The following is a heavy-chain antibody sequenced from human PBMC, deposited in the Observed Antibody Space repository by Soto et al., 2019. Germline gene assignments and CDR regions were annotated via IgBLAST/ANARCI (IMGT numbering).Heavy chain of an antibody. J-gene: IGHJ6*02. Sequence: PGGSLRLSCAASGFTFSSYAMNWVRQAPGKGLECVSGISGSGGTTYYADSVKGRFTISRDNSKKTLYLHMNSLRVEDTAVYYCAKGVDSVVVPASVLGYYYGMDVWGQGTTVTVSS. CDR1: GFTFSSYA. V-gene: IGHV3-23*01. D-gene: IGHD2-2*01. CDR3: AKGVDSVVVPASVLGYYYGMDV. CDR2: ISGSGGTT.